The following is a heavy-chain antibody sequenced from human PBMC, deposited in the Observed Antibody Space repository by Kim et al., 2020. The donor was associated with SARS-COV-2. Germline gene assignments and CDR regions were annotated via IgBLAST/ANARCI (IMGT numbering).Heavy chain of an antibody. CDR2: IYPGDSDT. CDR1: GYSFTSYW. V-gene: IGHV5-51*03. J-gene: IGHJ6*02. Sequence: GESLKISCKGSGYSFTSYWIGWVRQMPGKGLEWMGIIYPGDSDTRYSPSFQGQVTISADKSISTAYLQWSSLKASDTAMYYCARAPIRTIFGVAVYGMDVWGQGTTVTVSS. D-gene: IGHD3-3*01. CDR3: ARAPIRTIFGVAVYGMDV.